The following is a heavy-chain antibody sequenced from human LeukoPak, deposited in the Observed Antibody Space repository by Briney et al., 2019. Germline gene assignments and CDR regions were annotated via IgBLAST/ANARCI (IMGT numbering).Heavy chain of an antibody. CDR3: ARWGGTGSLYS. V-gene: IGHV3-30*03. CDR1: GFTFGSYG. Sequence: GRSLRLSCAASGFTFGSYGIHWVRQAPGKGLEWVAVILYDGSNKYYADSVKGRFTISRDNSKNTLYLQMNSLRAEDTAVYYCARWGGTGSLYSWGQGTLVTVSS. D-gene: IGHD1-1*01. J-gene: IGHJ4*02. CDR2: ILYDGSNK.